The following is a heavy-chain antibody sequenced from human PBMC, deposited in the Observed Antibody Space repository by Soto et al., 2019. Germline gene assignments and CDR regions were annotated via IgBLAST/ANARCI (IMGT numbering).Heavy chain of an antibody. V-gene: IGHV3-30*05. CDR2: ISYDGSSK. Sequence: PGGSLRLSCAASGFTFSTYGMYWVRQAPGKGLEWVAFISYDGSSKYYADSVKGRFTISRDNSKNTLFLQVNSLRAEGTAVYYCARDQGFTIFGVLYAEQKYSYYGMDVWGQGTTVTVSS. J-gene: IGHJ6*02. D-gene: IGHD3-3*01. CDR3: ARDQGFTIFGVLYAEQKYSYYGMDV. CDR1: GFTFSTYG.